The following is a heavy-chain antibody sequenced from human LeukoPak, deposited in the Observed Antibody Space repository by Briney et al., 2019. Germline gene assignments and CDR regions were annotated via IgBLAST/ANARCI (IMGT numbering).Heavy chain of an antibody. V-gene: IGHV5-51*01. D-gene: IGHD2-2*01. CDR3: ARLPVRSRTSLGSAFDI. Sequence: GESLKISCKGSGYSFTSYWIGWVRQMPGKGLEWMGIIYPGDSDTGYSPSFQGQVTISADKSISTAYLQWSSLKASDTAMYYCARLPVRSRTSLGSAFDIWGQGTMVTVSS. CDR2: IYPGDSDT. CDR1: GYSFTSYW. J-gene: IGHJ3*02.